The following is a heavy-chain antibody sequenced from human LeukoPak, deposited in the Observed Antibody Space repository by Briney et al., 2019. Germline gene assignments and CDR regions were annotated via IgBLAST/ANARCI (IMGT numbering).Heavy chain of an antibody. D-gene: IGHD2-15*01. CDR2: ISYDGSNK. Sequence: GGSLRLSCAASGFTFSSYAMHWVRQAPGKGLEWVAVISYDGSNKYYADSVKGRFTISRDNSKNTLCLQMNSLRAEDTAVYYCARGLVVVAAYFDYWGQGTLVTVSS. V-gene: IGHV3-30-3*01. CDR3: ARGLVVVAAYFDY. CDR1: GFTFSSYA. J-gene: IGHJ4*02.